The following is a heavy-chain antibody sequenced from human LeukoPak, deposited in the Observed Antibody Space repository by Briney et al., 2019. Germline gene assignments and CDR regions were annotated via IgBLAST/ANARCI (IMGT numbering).Heavy chain of an antibody. J-gene: IGHJ3*02. CDR1: GYTLTELS. Sequence: ASVKVSCKVSGYTLTELSMHWVRQAPGKGLEWMEGFDPEDGETIYAQKFQGRVTMTEDTSTDTAYMELSSLRSEDTAVYYCARVYGGSYSDSAFDIWGQGTLVIVSS. CDR3: ARVYGGSYSDSAFDI. D-gene: IGHD1-26*01. CDR2: FDPEDGET. V-gene: IGHV1-24*01.